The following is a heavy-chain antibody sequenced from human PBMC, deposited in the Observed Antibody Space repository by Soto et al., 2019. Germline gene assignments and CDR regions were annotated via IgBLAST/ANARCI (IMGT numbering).Heavy chain of an antibody. CDR2: TSYDGSGK. CDR1: GFTFRSYV. CDR3: ARWGTTGGLDV. J-gene: IGHJ1*01. D-gene: IGHD3-16*01. Sequence: QVQLVESGGGVVQPGTSLRLSCVGSGFTFRSYVIHWVRQAPGKGLEWVALTSYDGSGKYYGDSVRGRFTISRENSRNTVDLQMDSLRLEDTALYYCARWGTTGGLDVWGQGTLVSVSS. V-gene: IGHV3-30*19.